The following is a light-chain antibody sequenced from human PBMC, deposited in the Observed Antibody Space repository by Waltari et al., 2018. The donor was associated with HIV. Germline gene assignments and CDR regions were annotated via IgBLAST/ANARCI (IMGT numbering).Light chain of an antibody. Sequence: DIVMIQSPDSLTVSLGERATINCKSSQSILYSANNKNYLTWYQQKPGQPPKLLIYWASTRESGVPDRFSGSGSGTDCTLTISSLHAEDGAVYYCQQYYSTPWTFGQGTKVEI. J-gene: IGKJ1*01. V-gene: IGKV4-1*01. CDR1: QSILYSANNKNY. CDR3: QQYYSTPWT. CDR2: WAS.